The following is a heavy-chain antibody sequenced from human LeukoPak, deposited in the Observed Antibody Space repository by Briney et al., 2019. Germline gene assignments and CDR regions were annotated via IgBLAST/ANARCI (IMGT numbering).Heavy chain of an antibody. J-gene: IGHJ5*02. CDR1: GFTFDDYA. V-gene: IGHV3-9*01. D-gene: IGHD3-16*02. CDR2: ISWNSGSI. CDR3: AKGAYRNWFDP. Sequence: PGGSLRLSCAASGFTFDDYAMHWVRQAPGKGLEWVSGISWNSGSIGYADSVKGRFTISRDNAKNSLYLQMNSLRAEDTALYYCAKGAYRNWFDPWGQGTLVTVSS.